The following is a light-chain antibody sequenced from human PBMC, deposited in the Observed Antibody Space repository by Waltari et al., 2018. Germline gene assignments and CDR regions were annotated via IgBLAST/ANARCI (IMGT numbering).Light chain of an antibody. CDR1: GIGRKL. CDR2: YDR. V-gene: IGLV3-21*04. CDR3: QVWNNNSDHPYV. J-gene: IGLJ1*01. Sequence: SYVLTQSSSVSVAPGAAATITCGGNGIGRKLVHWYQQKSGQAPGLVIYYDRDRPSGIPERFSGSKSDNTATLTISRVEAGDEADYYCQVWNNNSDHPYVFGTGTKVTVL.